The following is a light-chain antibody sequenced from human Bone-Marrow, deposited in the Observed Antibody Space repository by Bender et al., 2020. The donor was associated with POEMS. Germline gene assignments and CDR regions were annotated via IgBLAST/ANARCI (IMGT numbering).Light chain of an antibody. CDR1: ALPKEY. CDR3: QSADSSGPYV. CDR2: KDT. J-gene: IGLJ1*01. Sequence: SYELTQPPSVSVSPGQTARITCSGDALPKEYAYWYQQKPGQAPVLVIYKDTERPSGIPERVSGSSAGTTVTLTISGVQAEDEADYYCQSADSSGPYVFGTGTKVTVL. V-gene: IGLV3-25*03.